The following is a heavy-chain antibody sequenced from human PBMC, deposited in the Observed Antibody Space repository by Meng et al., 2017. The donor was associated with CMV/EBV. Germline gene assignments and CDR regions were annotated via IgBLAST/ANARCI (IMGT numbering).Heavy chain of an antibody. V-gene: IGHV3-66*03. J-gene: IGHJ6*02. CDR3: PALSRYYGMDV. CDR1: GFTVSSNY. D-gene: IGHD2-2*01. Sequence: GGSLRLSCAASGFTVSSNYMSWVRQAPGKGLEWVSVIYSCGSTYYADSVKGRFTISRDNSKNALYLQMNSLRAEDTAVYYCPALSRYYGMDVWGQGTTVTVSS. CDR2: IYSCGST.